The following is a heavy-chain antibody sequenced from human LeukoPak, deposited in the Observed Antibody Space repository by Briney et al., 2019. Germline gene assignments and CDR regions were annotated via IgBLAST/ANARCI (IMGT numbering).Heavy chain of an antibody. CDR3: ARVANQTFDI. D-gene: IGHD2-21*01. CDR2: INPSVGST. CDR1: GYTFTRYY. Sequence: ASVKVSCKASGYTFTRYYMHWVRQAPGQGLEWMGIINPSVGSTSYAQKFQGRVTMTRDTSTSTVYMELSSLRSEDTAVYYCARVANQTFDIWGQGTMVTVPS. J-gene: IGHJ3*02. V-gene: IGHV1-46*01.